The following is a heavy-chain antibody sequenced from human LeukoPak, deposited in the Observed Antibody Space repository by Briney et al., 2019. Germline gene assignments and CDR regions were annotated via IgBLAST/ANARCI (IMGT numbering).Heavy chain of an antibody. CDR2: INHSGST. Sequence: SETLSLTCAVYGGSFSGYYWSWIRQPPGKGLEWIGEINHSGSTNYNPSLKSRVTISVDTSKNQFSLKLSSVTAADTAVYYCARDRKAARDYWGQGTLVTVSS. V-gene: IGHV4-34*01. J-gene: IGHJ4*02. D-gene: IGHD6-6*01. CDR3: ARDRKAARDY. CDR1: GGSFSGYY.